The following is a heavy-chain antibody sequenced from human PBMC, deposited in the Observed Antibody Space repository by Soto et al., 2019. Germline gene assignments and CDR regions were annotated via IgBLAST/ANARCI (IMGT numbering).Heavy chain of an antibody. D-gene: IGHD3-22*01. CDR3: TRITLGDSSGYYYYYSDY. CDR1: GFTFGDYA. J-gene: IGHJ4*02. CDR2: IRSKAYGGTT. V-gene: IGHV3-49*03. Sequence: PGGSLRLSCTASGFTFGDYAMSWFRQAPGKGLEWVGFIRSKAYGGTTEYAASVKGRFTISRDDSKSTAYLQMNSLKTEDTAVYYCTRITLGDSSGYYYYYSDYWGQGTLVTVSS.